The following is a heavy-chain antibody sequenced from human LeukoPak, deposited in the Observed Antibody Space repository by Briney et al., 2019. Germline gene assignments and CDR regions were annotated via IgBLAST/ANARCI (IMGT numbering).Heavy chain of an antibody. Sequence: PGGSLRLSCAASGSTFSSCGMRWVRQAPGKGLEWVAVISYDGSNEYYADSVKGRFTISRDNSKNTLYLQMNSLRAEDTAVYYCANYYNSGPQGDYWGQGTLVTVSS. D-gene: IGHD3-10*01. CDR1: GSTFSSCG. CDR2: ISYDGSNE. V-gene: IGHV3-30*18. J-gene: IGHJ4*02. CDR3: ANYYNSGPQGDY.